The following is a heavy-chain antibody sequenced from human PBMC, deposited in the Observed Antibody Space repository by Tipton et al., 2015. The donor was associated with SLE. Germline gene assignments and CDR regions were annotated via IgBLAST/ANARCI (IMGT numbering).Heavy chain of an antibody. J-gene: IGHJ4*02. CDR1: GFTVSSNY. CDR2: IYSGGST. CDR3: ARVLGGLGLFDY. V-gene: IGHV3-53*05. Sequence: SLRLSCAASGFTVSSNYMGWVRQAPGKGLEWVSVIYSGGSTYYADSVKGRFTISRDNSKNTLYLQMNSLRAEDTAVYYCARVLGGLGLFDYWGQGTLVTFSS. D-gene: IGHD2-15*01.